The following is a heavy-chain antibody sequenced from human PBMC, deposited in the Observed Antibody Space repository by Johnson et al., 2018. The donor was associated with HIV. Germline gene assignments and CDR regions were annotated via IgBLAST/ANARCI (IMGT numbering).Heavy chain of an antibody. D-gene: IGHD3-10*01. Sequence: QVQLLESGGGVVQPGRSLRLSCAASGFTFSSYGMHWVRQAPGKGLEWVAVIWFEGSNKYYADSVKGLFTISRDNSKNTLYLQMNSLRAEDTAVYYCAKDQYGSSGRYAFDIWGQGTMVTVSS. CDR1: GFTFSSYG. V-gene: IGHV3-33*06. CDR2: IWFEGSNK. J-gene: IGHJ3*02. CDR3: AKDQYGSSGRYAFDI.